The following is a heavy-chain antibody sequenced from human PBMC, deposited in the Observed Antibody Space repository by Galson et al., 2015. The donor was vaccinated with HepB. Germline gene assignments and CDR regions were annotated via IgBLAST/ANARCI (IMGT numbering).Heavy chain of an antibody. CDR2: VSYDASNE. CDR1: GFIFSSYA. D-gene: IGHD2-2*01. CDR3: ARIEAQLLFLKGRYYYHGMDV. Sequence: SLRLSCAASGFIFSSYAMHWVRLAPGKGLEWVAVVSYDASNEYYADSVKGRFTISRDNSKNTVYLQMNSLRPEDTAVYYCARIEAQLLFLKGRYYYHGMDVWGQGTTVTVSS. J-gene: IGHJ6*02. V-gene: IGHV3-30*04.